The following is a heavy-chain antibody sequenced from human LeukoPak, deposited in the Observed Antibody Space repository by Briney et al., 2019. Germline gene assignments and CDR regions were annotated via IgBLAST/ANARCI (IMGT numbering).Heavy chain of an antibody. Sequence: GGSLGLSCAASGFLFSSYEMNWVRRAPGKGLEWVSYISSRSRTIDYADSVKGRFTISRDNAKNSLYLQMNSLRTEDTALYYCARVVSTGNDFDSWGQGTLVTVSS. CDR2: ISSRSRTI. J-gene: IGHJ4*02. V-gene: IGHV3-48*03. CDR1: GFLFSSYE. D-gene: IGHD5/OR15-5a*01. CDR3: ARVVSTGNDFDS.